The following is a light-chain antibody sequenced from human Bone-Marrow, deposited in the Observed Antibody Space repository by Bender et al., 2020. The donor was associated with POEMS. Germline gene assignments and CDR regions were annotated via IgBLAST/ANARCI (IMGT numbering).Light chain of an antibody. Sequence: SYVLTQPPSVSVAPGKAAIITCGGDNIGGKSVHWYQQRPGQAPVLVVHDDGDRPSGIPERFSGTNSGHTATLTINRVEAGDEADYYCQVWDSNSDHPVFGGGTKLTVL. J-gene: IGLJ3*02. CDR1: NIGGKS. CDR2: DDG. V-gene: IGLV3-21*03. CDR3: QVWDSNSDHPV.